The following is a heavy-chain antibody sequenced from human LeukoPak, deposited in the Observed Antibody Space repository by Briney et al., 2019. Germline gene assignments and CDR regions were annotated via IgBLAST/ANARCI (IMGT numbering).Heavy chain of an antibody. V-gene: IGHV1-69*01. CDR3: ARLKLQYYYDSSGRGGYFDY. J-gene: IGHJ4*02. CDR2: IIPIFGTA. Sequence: SVKVSCKASGGTFSGYAISWVRQAPGQGLEWMGGIIPIFGTANYAQKFQGRVTITADESTSTAYMELSSLRSEDTAVYYCARLKLQYYYDSSGRGGYFDYWGQGTLVTVSS. D-gene: IGHD3-22*01. CDR1: GGTFSGYA.